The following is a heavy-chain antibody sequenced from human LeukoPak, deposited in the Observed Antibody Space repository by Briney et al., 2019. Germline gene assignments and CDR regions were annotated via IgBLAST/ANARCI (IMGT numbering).Heavy chain of an antibody. Sequence: ASVKVSCKASGYTFTSYYMHWVRQAPGQGLEWMGIINPGGGSTSYAQKFQGRVTMTRDTSTSTVYMGLSSLRSEDTAVYYCAAIDYYDSSGYYRGVDYWGQGTLVTVSS. CDR1: GYTFTSYY. D-gene: IGHD3-22*01. V-gene: IGHV1-46*03. CDR2: INPGGGST. CDR3: AAIDYYDSSGYYRGVDY. J-gene: IGHJ4*02.